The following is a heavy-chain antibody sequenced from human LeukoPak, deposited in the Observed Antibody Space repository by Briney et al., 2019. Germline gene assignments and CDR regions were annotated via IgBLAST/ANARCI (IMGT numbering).Heavy chain of an antibody. CDR3: ARVGSYYSFDY. CDR2: IYSDGSA. J-gene: IGHJ4*02. Sequence: GGSLRLSCAASGFTVTSSYMTWVRQAPGKGLEWVSVIYSDGSAYYADFVKGRFTISRDNSKNTLYLQMNSLRAEDTAVYYCARVGSYYSFDYWGQGTLVTVSS. V-gene: IGHV3-66*01. D-gene: IGHD3-10*01. CDR1: GFTVTSSY.